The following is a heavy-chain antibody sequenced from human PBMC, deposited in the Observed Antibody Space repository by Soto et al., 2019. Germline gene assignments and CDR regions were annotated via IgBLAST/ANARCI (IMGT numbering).Heavy chain of an antibody. V-gene: IGHV3-9*01. CDR1: GFTFDDYA. J-gene: IGHJ4*02. D-gene: IGHD3-10*01. CDR3: AKDIQVEPSGRMVRGVALGY. CDR2: ISWNSGSI. Sequence: GGSLRLSCAASGFTFDDYAMHWVRQAPGKGLEWVSGISWNSGSIGYADSVKGRFTISRDNAKNSLYLQMNSLRAEDTALYYCAKDIQVEPSGRMVRGVALGYWGQGTLVTVSS.